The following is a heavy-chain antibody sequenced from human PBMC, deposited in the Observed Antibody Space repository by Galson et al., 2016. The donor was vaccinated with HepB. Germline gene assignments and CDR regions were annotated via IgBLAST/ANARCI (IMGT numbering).Heavy chain of an antibody. D-gene: IGHD6-13*01. CDR1: GFTFSSYA. V-gene: IGHV3-23*01. Sequence: SLRLSCAASGFTFSSYAMSWVRQAPGKGLEWVSAISGSGGSTYYADSVKGRFTISRDNSKNTLYLQMNSLRAEDTAVYYCAKDPRAYSSSLGFDPWGQGTLVTVSS. CDR3: AKDPRAYSSSLGFDP. J-gene: IGHJ5*02. CDR2: ISGSGGST.